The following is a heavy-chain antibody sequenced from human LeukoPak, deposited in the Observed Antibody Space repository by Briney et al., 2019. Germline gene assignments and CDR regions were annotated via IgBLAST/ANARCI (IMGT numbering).Heavy chain of an antibody. CDR1: GFTFGDYA. Sequence: GGXLRLSRTASGFTFGDYAMSWVRQAPGKGLEWVGFIRSKAYGGTTEYAASVKGRFTISSDDSKSIAYLQMNGLKTEDTAVYYCTRGVYFDYWGQGTLVTVS. V-gene: IGHV3-49*04. CDR2: IRSKAYGGTT. CDR3: TRGVYFDY. J-gene: IGHJ4*02. D-gene: IGHD2-8*01.